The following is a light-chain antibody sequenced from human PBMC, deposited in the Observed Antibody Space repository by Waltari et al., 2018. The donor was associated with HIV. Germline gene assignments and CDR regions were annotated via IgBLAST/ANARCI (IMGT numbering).Light chain of an antibody. J-gene: IGLJ2*01. CDR2: EVS. CDR3: SSYTSSSTL. CDR1: SCDIGSFNP. V-gene: IGLV2-14*01. Sequence: QSALTQHASVSGSPGQSITISCTGSSCDIGSFNPVSWYQQHPGKVPKLRIYEVSNRPSGISNRFSGSKSGNTASLTISGLQAEDEADYYCSSYTSSSTLFGGGTKLTVL.